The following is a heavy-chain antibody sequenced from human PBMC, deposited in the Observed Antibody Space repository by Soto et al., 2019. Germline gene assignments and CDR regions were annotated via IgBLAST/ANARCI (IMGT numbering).Heavy chain of an antibody. D-gene: IGHD5-18*01. J-gene: IGHJ6*02. CDR2: IYYSGST. Sequence: QVQLQESGPGLVKPSETLSLTCTVSGGSISSYYWSWIRQPPGKGLQWIGYIYYSGSTNYNPSLKSRFTISVDPSKNQFSLKLSSVTAADTAVYYCARRYGTSMDVWGQGTTVTVSS. CDR1: GGSISSYY. V-gene: IGHV4-59*01. CDR3: ARRYGTSMDV.